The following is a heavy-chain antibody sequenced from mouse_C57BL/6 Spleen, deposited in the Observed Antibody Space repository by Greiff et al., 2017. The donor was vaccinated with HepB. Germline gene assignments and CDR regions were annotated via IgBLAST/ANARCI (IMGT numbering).Heavy chain of an antibody. CDR1: GYAFTNYF. CDR3: ARERTTGSSFAY. J-gene: IGHJ3*01. CDR2: INPGSGGT. D-gene: IGHD1-1*01. V-gene: IGHV1-54*01. Sequence: VQRVESGAELVRPGTSVKVSCKASGYAFTNYFIEWVKQRPGQGLEWIGVINPGSGGTNYNEKFKGKATLTADKSSSPAYMQLSSLTSEDSAVYFCARERTTGSSFAYWGQGTLVTVSA.